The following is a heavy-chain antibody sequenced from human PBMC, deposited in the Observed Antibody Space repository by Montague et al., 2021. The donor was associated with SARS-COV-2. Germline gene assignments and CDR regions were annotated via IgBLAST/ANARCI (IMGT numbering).Heavy chain of an antibody. V-gene: IGHV4-59*01. CDR2: IYYSEST. J-gene: IGHJ4*02. D-gene: IGHD3-10*01. CDR1: GGSISSNY. CDR3: AREISGPDYFDY. Sequence: SETLSLTCTVSGGSISSNYWNWIRQPPGRGLEWIGYIYYSESTNYNPSLESRVTISADTSKNHFSLKLRSVTAADTAVYYCAREISGPDYFDYWGQGTLVTVSS.